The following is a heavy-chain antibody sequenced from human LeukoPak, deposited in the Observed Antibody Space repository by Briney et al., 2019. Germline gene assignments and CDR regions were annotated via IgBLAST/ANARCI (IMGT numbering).Heavy chain of an antibody. Sequence: GASVKVSCKASGYTFTGYYIHWVRQAPGQGLEWMGWINPNSGGTNYAQKFQGRVTMTRDTSISTAHMELSRLRSDDTAVYYCARVLERHFDYWGQGTLVTVSS. CDR2: INPNSGGT. CDR3: ARVLERHFDY. CDR1: GYTFTGYY. D-gene: IGHD1-1*01. J-gene: IGHJ4*02. V-gene: IGHV1-2*02.